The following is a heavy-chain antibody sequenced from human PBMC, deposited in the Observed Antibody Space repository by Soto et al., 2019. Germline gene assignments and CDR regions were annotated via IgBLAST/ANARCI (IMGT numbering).Heavy chain of an antibody. CDR3: ARGRGVTAPYYYYGMDV. D-gene: IGHD2-21*02. V-gene: IGHV4-34*01. CDR1: GGSFSGYY. J-gene: IGHJ6*02. CDR2: INHSGST. Sequence: SETLSLTCAVYGGSFSGYYWSWIRQPPGKGLEWIGEINHSGSTNYNPSLKSRVTISVDTSKNQFSLKLSSVTAAGTAVYYCARGRGVTAPYYYYGMDVWGQGTTVTVSS.